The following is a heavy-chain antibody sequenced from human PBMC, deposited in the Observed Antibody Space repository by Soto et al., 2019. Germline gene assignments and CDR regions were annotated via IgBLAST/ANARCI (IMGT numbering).Heavy chain of an antibody. V-gene: IGHV3-23*01. CDR2: ISISAGT. D-gene: IGHD1-1*01. Sequence: GGSLRLSCAASGFTFSNYAMSWVRQAPGKGLQWVSAISISAGTYYADSVKGRFTISRDNSKNTLYLQMHSLRADDTAIYYCVLKDYNFGPYWGQGTLVTVSS. CDR1: GFTFSNYA. J-gene: IGHJ4*02. CDR3: VLKDYNFGPY.